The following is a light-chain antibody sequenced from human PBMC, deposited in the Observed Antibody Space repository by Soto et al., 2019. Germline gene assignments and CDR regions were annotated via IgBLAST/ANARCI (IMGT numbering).Light chain of an antibody. CDR1: QSVRTN. J-gene: IGKJ1*01. Sequence: EIVMTQSPATLSVSPGERVTLSCRASQSVRTNLAWYQQKPGQAPRLLMFSASTRATGMPARFSGSGSATEFTLTISSLQSEDLAVYYCQQYHDWPRTFGQGTKVDIK. V-gene: IGKV3-15*01. CDR2: SAS. CDR3: QQYHDWPRT.